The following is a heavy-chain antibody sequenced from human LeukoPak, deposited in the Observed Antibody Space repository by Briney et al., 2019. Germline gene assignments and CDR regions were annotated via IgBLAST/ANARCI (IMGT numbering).Heavy chain of an antibody. Sequence: PGGSLRLSCVASEFTFTGYWMHWVHQAPGKGLEWVAFIRYDGSNKYYADSVKGRFTISRDNSKNTVYLQMNSLRAEDTAVYYCAKAESYYDNSGYYYGEYFQHWGQGTLVTVSS. D-gene: IGHD3-22*01. V-gene: IGHV3-30*02. CDR3: AKAESYYDNSGYYYGEYFQH. CDR1: EFTFTGYW. J-gene: IGHJ1*01. CDR2: IRYDGSNK.